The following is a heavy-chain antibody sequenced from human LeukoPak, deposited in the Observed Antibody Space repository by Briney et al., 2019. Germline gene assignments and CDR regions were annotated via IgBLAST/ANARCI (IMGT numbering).Heavy chain of an antibody. V-gene: IGHV4-59*01. CDR1: GGFLSSYY. D-gene: IGHD5-18*01. J-gene: IGHJ3*02. Sequence: SETLSLTCTVSGGFLSSYYWSWMRQPPRKRLEWIGYIYYSGSTSYNPSLKSRVTISVDTSKNQIALRLSSVTAADTAVYYCARDLGVMVRAFDIWGQGTMVTVSS. CDR2: IYYSGST. CDR3: ARDLGVMVRAFDI.